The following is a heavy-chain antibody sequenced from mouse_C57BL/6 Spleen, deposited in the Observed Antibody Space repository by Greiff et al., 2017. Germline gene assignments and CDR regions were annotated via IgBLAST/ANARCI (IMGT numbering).Heavy chain of an antibody. J-gene: IGHJ2*01. CDR2: IYPGSGST. V-gene: IGHV1-55*01. CDR3: ARGYGSSPWYFDY. CDR1: GYTFTSYW. D-gene: IGHD1-1*01. Sequence: QVHVKQPGAELVKPGASVKMSCKASGYTFTSYWITWVKQRPGQGLEWIGDIYPGSGSTNYNEKFKSKATLTVDTSSSTAYMQLSSLTSEDSAVYYCARGYGSSPWYFDYWGQGTTLTVSS.